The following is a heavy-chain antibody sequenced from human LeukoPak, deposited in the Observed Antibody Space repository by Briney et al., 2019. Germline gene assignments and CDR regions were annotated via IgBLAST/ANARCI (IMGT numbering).Heavy chain of an antibody. J-gene: IGHJ4*02. CDR1: GGSFSTYD. Sequence: PSETLSLTCTVSGGSFSTYDWSWVRQPPGKGLEWVGYIYYSGSTDYNPSLKSRVTMSLDTSKNQFPLNLRSVTAADTALYYCARAVIAFGAPAAKGFDCWGRGTLVTVSS. CDR3: ARAVIAFGAPAAKGFDC. D-gene: IGHD2-21*01. CDR2: IYYSGST. V-gene: IGHV4-59*01.